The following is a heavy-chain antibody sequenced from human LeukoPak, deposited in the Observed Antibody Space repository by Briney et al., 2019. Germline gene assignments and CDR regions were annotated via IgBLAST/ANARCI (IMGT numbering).Heavy chain of an antibody. CDR1: GYTFTGYY. J-gene: IGHJ6*03. Sequence: ASVKVTCKSSGYTFTGYYKHWLRQPPGQGLEWMGWINPNNDGTNKAQKIQGRVTMTSDTSISTAYMELSRLRSDDTAVYYCARVGDDVWSGYYAAYYYYYIDVWGKGTTVTVSS. D-gene: IGHD3-3*01. CDR3: ARVGDDVWSGYYAAYYYYYIDV. CDR2: INPNNDGT. V-gene: IGHV1-2*02.